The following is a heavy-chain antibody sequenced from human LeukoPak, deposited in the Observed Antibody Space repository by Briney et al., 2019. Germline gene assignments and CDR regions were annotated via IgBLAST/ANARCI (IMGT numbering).Heavy chain of an antibody. CDR1: GFTFNNYW. CDR3: ARTPDGADY. V-gene: IGHV3-7*01. CDR2: IKQDGTEI. J-gene: IGHJ4*02. D-gene: IGHD3-10*01. Sequence: GGSLRLSCAASGFTFNNYWMTWFRQAPGKGLEWVANIKQDGTEIFYVDSVRDRFIISRDNAENSLYLQMNSLRVEDMAVYYCARTPDGADYWGQGTLVTVSS.